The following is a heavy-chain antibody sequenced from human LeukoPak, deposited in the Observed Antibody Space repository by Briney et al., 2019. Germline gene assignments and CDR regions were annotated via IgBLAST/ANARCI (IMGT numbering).Heavy chain of an antibody. V-gene: IGHV3-33*01. CDR1: GFTFRSHG. J-gene: IGHJ6*02. D-gene: IGHD4-17*01. CDR3: ARANTVTSNYYYGMDV. CDR2: IWYDGSNK. Sequence: GGSLRLSCAASGFTFRSHGMHWVRQAPGKGLEWVAVIWYDGSNKYFADSVKGRFTISRDNSKDTLYLQMNSLRAEDTAVYYCARANTVTSNYYYGMDVWGQGTTVTVSS.